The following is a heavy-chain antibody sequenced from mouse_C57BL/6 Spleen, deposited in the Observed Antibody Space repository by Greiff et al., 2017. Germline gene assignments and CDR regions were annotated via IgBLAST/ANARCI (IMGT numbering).Heavy chain of an antibody. V-gene: IGHV14-1*01. J-gene: IGHJ3*01. CDR2: IDPEDGDT. CDR1: GFNIKDDY. CDR3: TTCEYYSNYGFAY. D-gene: IGHD2-5*01. Sequence: VQLQQSGAELVRPGASVKLSCTASGFNIKDDYMHWVKQRPEQGREWIGRIDPEDGDTANAPKFQGKATMTADTSSNTAYLQLISLTSEDTAVYYCTTCEYYSNYGFAYWCQVTLVTVSA.